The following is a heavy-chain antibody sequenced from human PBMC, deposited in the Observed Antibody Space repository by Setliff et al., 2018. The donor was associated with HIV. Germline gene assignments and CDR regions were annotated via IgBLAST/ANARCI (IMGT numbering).Heavy chain of an antibody. CDR2: INPNTGSA. V-gene: IGHV1-46*01. CDR1: GSTFITYH. D-gene: IGHD2-15*01. J-gene: IGHJ4*02. Sequence: ASVKVSCKASGSTFITYHVHWVRQAPGQGLEWMGIINPNTGSASYAQKFQGRVTMTWDTSSGTVYMDLNSLKSEDTAVYYCAEVTCSPDSCFLDYWGQGTLVTVSS. CDR3: AEVTCSPDSCFLDY.